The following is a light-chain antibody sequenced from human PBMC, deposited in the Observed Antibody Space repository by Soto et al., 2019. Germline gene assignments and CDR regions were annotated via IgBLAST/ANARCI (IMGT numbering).Light chain of an antibody. V-gene: IGKV1-5*01. J-gene: IGKJ4*01. Sequence: DIQMTQSPSTLSASVGDKVTKTCRASHSISSWLAWYQQQPGKVPKLLIYDASSLESGFPSRFSGSGSGTEFTLTISSLQPDDFATYYCQQYNSPLTFGGGTKVDIK. CDR1: HSISSW. CDR2: DAS. CDR3: QQYNSPLT.